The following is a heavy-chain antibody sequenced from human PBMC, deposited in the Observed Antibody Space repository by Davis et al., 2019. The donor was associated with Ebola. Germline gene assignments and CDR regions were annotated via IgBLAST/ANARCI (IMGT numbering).Heavy chain of an antibody. CDR3: ARIGEPAVAGDNYYYYGMDV. CDR1: GFTFSTYT. D-gene: IGHD6-19*01. J-gene: IGHJ6*04. V-gene: IGHV3-21*01. Sequence: GGSLRLSCAASGFTFSTYTMTWVRQAPGKGLEWVSSISISSAFIYYADSVKGRFTISRDNAKNSLYLQMNSRRAEDTAVYYCARIGEPAVAGDNYYYYGMDVWGKGTTVTVSS. CDR2: ISISSAFI.